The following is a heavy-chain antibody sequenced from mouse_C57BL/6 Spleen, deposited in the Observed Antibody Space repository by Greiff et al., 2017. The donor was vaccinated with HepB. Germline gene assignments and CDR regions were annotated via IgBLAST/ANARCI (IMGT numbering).Heavy chain of an antibody. V-gene: IGHV1-26*01. CDR2: INPNNGGT. CDR3: ARKLGPYWYFDV. Sequence: EVQLQQSGPELVKPGASVKISCKASGYTFTDYYMNWVKQSHGKSLEWIGDINPNNGGTSYNQKFKGKATLTVDKSSSTAYMELRSLTSEDSAVYYCARKLGPYWYFDVWGTGTTVTVSS. J-gene: IGHJ1*03. CDR1: GYTFTDYY. D-gene: IGHD4-1*01.